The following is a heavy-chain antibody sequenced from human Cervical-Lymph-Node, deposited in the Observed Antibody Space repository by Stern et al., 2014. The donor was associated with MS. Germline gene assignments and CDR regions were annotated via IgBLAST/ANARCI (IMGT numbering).Heavy chain of an antibody. D-gene: IGHD6-13*01. CDR3: ALSSETSDRWYSLGYDL. CDR1: GGTFSKFP. CDR2: IFPGLGTP. Sequence: QAQLVPSGAEVPKPGSSAKVSCKASGGTFSKFPSSWVRQAPGQGLEWMGGIFPGLGTPTYAQEFRGRVTITADVSTSTVYMELSSLRSDDTAVYYCALSSETSDRWYSLGYDLWGQGTLVTVSS. J-gene: IGHJ5*02. V-gene: IGHV1-69*01.